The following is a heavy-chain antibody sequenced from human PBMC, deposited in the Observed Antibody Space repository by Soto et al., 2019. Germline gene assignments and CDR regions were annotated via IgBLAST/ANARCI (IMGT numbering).Heavy chain of an antibody. J-gene: IGHJ4*02. CDR3: ARGYNYGSFDY. D-gene: IGHD3-10*01. V-gene: IGHV1-18*04. CDR1: GYTFTGYY. CDR2: ISAYNGNT. Sequence: ASVKVSCKASGYTFTGYYMHWVRQAPGQGLEWMGWISAYNGNTNYAQKLQGRVTMTTDTSTSTVYMELRSLRSDDTAVFYCARGYNYGSFDYWGQGTLVTVSS.